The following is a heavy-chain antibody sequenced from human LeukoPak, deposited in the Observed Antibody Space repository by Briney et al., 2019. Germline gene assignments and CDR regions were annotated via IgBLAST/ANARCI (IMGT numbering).Heavy chain of an antibody. Sequence: SETLSLTCTVSGGSISSSSYYWGWIRQPPGKGLEWIGSIYYSGSTYYNPSLKSRVTISVDTSKNQFSLKLSSVTAADTAVYYCARQERFSNPFDYWGQGTLVTVSS. CDR1: GGSISSSSYY. CDR2: IYYSGST. CDR3: ARQERFSNPFDY. D-gene: IGHD4-11*01. J-gene: IGHJ4*02. V-gene: IGHV4-39*01.